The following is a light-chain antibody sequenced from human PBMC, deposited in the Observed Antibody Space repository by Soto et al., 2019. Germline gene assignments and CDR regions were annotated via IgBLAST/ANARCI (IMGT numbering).Light chain of an antibody. CDR1: QSVSSNY. CDR2: AAS. CDR3: QQYGRSPPLI. Sequence: EIVLTQSPCTLSLSPGERATISCRASQSVSSNYLAWYQQKPGQTPRLLIYAASTRATGIPDRFSGSGSGTVFTLTSSRLEPDDFAVYYCQQYGRSPPLIFGGGTKVEIK. J-gene: IGKJ4*01. V-gene: IGKV3-20*01.